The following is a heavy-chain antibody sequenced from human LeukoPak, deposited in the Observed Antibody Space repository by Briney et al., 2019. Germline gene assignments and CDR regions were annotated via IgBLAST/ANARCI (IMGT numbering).Heavy chain of an antibody. CDR3: AKETPREAQWDLLYLDY. J-gene: IGHJ4*02. CDR2: ISGSGGST. Sequence: GGSLRLSCAASGFTFNNYAMSWVRQAPGKGLEWVSAISGSGGSTYSADSVKGRFTISRDNSKNTLYLQMNSLRAEDTAVYYCAKETPREAQWDLLYLDYWGQGTLVTVSS. D-gene: IGHD1-26*01. V-gene: IGHV3-23*01. CDR1: GFTFNNYA.